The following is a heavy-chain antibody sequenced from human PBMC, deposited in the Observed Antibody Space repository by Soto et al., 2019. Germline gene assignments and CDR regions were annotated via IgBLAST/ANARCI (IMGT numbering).Heavy chain of an antibody. CDR1: GDSISSGGYY. Sequence: SETLSLTCTVSGDSISSGGYYWSWIRQHPGKGLEWIGYIYDNGGAYYSPSLKGRVVISLDRSENQFSLRLSSVTAADTAVYYCARVKGGTTRRAFDSWGQGTLVTVSS. J-gene: IGHJ4*02. CDR3: ARVKGGTTRRAFDS. CDR2: IYDNGGA. D-gene: IGHD1-7*01. V-gene: IGHV4-31*03.